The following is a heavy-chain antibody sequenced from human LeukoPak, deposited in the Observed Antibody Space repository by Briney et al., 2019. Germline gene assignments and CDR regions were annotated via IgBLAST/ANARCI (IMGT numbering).Heavy chain of an antibody. J-gene: IGHJ6*03. D-gene: IGHD3-10*01. CDR1: GGTFSSYA. V-gene: IGHV1-69*06. CDR3: AREHYYYGSGSYYMDV. CDR2: IIPIFGTA. Sequence: GASVKVSCKASGGTFSSYAISWERRAPGQGLEWMGGIIPIFGTANYAQKFQGRVTITADKSTSTAYMELSSLRSEDTAVCYCAREHYYYGSGSYYMDVWGEGTTVTVSS.